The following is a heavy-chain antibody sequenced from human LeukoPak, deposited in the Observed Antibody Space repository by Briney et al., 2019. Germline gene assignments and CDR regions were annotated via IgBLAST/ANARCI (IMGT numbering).Heavy chain of an antibody. J-gene: IGHJ3*02. CDR3: ARCRRGAYDAFDI. CDR1: GGSISSYY. D-gene: IGHD1-26*01. Sequence: PSGTLSLTCTVSGGSISSYYWSWIRQPPGKGLEWIGYIYYSGSTNYNPSLKSRVTISVDTSKNQFSLKLSSVTAADTAVYYCARCRRGAYDAFDIWGQGTMVTVSS. V-gene: IGHV4-59*01. CDR2: IYYSGST.